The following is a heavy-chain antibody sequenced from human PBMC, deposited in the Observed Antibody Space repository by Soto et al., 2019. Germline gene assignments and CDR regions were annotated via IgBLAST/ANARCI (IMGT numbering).Heavy chain of an antibody. Sequence: SETLSLTCVVSGYSISSGYYWAWVRQPPGKELEWIGSIYHSGKAYYKPSLRSRVTVSVDTSKNQFSMKLISVTAADTAVYYCARDKRVTMIGGWFDPWGQGTLVTVSS. V-gene: IGHV4-38-2*02. CDR2: IYHSGKA. CDR3: ARDKRVTMIGGWFDP. D-gene: IGHD3-22*01. CDR1: GYSISSGYY. J-gene: IGHJ5*02.